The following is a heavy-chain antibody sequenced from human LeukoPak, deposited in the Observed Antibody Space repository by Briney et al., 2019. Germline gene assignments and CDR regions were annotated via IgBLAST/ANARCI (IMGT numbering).Heavy chain of an antibody. CDR1: GFTFSTYS. CDR3: ARHSCYDS. J-gene: IGHJ4*02. D-gene: IGHD3-16*01. Sequence: KDGESPKISCKGSGFTFSTYSFAWVRQMPGKGLEWMGVIYAGDSSTRYSPSFQGQVTISVDKSISTAYLQWSSLKASDSAIYYCARHSCYDSWGQGTLVTVSS. CDR2: IYAGDSST. V-gene: IGHV5-51*01.